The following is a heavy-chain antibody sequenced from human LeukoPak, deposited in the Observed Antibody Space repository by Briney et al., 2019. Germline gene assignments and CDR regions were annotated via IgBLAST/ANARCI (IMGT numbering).Heavy chain of an antibody. J-gene: IGHJ3*02. CDR3: ARKIGSSGAFDI. V-gene: IGHV4-4*02. D-gene: IGHD1-26*01. Sequence: KSSRTLSLTCAVSGGPISSTNWWSWVRQPPGKGLEWIGEIYHSGSTNYNPSLRSRITISVDKSKDQFSLRLSSVTAADTAVYYCARKIGSSGAFDIWGQGTMVTVSS. CDR1: GGPISSTNW. CDR2: IYHSGST.